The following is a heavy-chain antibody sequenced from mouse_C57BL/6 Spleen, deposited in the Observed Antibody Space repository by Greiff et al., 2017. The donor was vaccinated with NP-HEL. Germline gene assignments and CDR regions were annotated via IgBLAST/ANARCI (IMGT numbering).Heavy chain of an antibody. CDR3: ARPLSPHYYAMDY. V-gene: IGHV1-76*01. D-gene: IGHD6-1*01. Sequence: QVQLQQSGAELVRPGASVKLSCKASGYTFTDYYINWVKQRPGQGLEWIARIYPGSGNTYYNEKFKGKATLTAEKSSSTAYMQLSILTSEVSAVYFCARPLSPHYYAMDYWGQGTSVTVSS. J-gene: IGHJ4*01. CDR2: IYPGSGNT. CDR1: GYTFTDYY.